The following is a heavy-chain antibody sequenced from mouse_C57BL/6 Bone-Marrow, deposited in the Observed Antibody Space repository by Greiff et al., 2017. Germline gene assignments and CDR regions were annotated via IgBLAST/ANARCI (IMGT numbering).Heavy chain of an antibody. Sequence: QVQLQQSGAELVKPGASVKMSCKASGYTFTSYWITWVKQRPGQGLEWIGDIYPGSGSTNYNEKFKSTATLTVDTSSSTAYMQLSILTSEDSAVYYCARPYYSNYWYFDVWGTGTTVTVSS. CDR3: ARPYYSNYWYFDV. D-gene: IGHD2-5*01. CDR2: IYPGSGST. J-gene: IGHJ1*03. CDR1: GYTFTSYW. V-gene: IGHV1-55*01.